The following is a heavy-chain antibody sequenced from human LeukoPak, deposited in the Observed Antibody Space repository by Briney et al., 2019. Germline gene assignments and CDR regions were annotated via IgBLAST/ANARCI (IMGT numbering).Heavy chain of an antibody. Sequence: ASVKVSCKASGYTFTSYDINWVRQATGQGLEWMGWMNPNSGNTGYAQKFQGRVTMTRNTSISTAYMELSSLRSEDTAVYYCARGITYYDILTGYFHEGAFDIWGQGTMVTVSS. CDR3: ARGITYYDILTGYFHEGAFDI. V-gene: IGHV1-8*01. CDR1: GYTFTSYD. D-gene: IGHD3-9*01. CDR2: MNPNSGNT. J-gene: IGHJ3*02.